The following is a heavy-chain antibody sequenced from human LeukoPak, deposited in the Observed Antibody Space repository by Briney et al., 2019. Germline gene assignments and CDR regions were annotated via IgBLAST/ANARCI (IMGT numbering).Heavy chain of an antibody. J-gene: IGHJ4*02. CDR1: GGSISSSRYY. D-gene: IGHD3-3*01. V-gene: IGHV4-61*05. CDR2: IYYSGST. Sequence: SETLSLTCTVSGGSISSSRYYWGWLRQPPGKGLEWIGYIYYSGSTNYNPSLKSRVTISVDTSKNQFSLKLSSVTAADTAVYYCARGTGDFGVPTRLPAYYFDYWGQGTLVTVSS. CDR3: ARGTGDFGVPTRLPAYYFDY.